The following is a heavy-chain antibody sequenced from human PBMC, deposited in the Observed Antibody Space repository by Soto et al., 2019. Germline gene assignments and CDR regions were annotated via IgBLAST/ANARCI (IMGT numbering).Heavy chain of an antibody. D-gene: IGHD3-10*01. V-gene: IGHV4-59*08. CDR1: GGSISNYY. CDR2: VHDSWGS. J-gene: IGHJ6*02. Sequence: QVPLQESGPGLVKPSETLSLSCTVSGGSISNYYWSWFRQTPGKGLEWIGYVHDSWGSNYNPSLKRRVAISLDPSKSQFSLKLTSVTATDTAVYYCARQGFGALHGLVDVRGQGTTVTVSS. CDR3: ARQGFGALHGLVDV.